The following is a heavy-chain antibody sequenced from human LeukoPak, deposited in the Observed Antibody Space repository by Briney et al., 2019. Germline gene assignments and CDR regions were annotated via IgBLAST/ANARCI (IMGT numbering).Heavy chain of an antibody. D-gene: IGHD4-11*01. CDR3: AKYLYPTTPYFDY. V-gene: IGHV3-23*01. CDR1: GFIFA. Sequence: GGSLRLSCAASGFIFAMSWVRQAPGKGLEWVSSIFGSATGTHYADSVKGRFTISRDNSKNTLYLQVNSLRAEDTAVYYCAKYLYPTTPYFDYWGQGTLVTVSS. J-gene: IGHJ4*02. CDR2: IFGSATGT.